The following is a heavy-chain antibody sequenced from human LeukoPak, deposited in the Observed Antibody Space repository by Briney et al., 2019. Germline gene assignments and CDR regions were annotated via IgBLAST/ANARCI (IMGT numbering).Heavy chain of an antibody. CDR2: ISGTGGTT. D-gene: IGHD1-26*01. Sequence: HPGGSLTLSCAASGFTFSSNATCWVRQAPGKGLEWLSLISGTGGTTYYADSVKGRLTISRDNSKNTLYLQMNSLRVEDTAVYYCAKDAHSGSYFDYWGQGILVIVSS. CDR3: AKDAHSGSYFDY. CDR1: GFTFSSNA. J-gene: IGHJ4*01. V-gene: IGHV3-23*01.